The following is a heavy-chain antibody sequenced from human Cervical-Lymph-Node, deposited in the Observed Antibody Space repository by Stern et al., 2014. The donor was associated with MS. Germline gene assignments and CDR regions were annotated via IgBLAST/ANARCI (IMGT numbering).Heavy chain of an antibody. CDR2: IYWDGGK. D-gene: IGHD6-6*01. J-gene: IGHJ4*02. CDR3: VHRQIRGAARLELFDY. Sequence: QVTLRESGPTLVQPTQTLTLTCTFSGFSLNTGGVSVGWIRQPPGKTLEWLALIYWDGGKRYSPSLKTRLTITKDTSKNQVVLTMTNVDPVDTATYFCVHRQIRGAARLELFDYWGQGTLVTVSS. V-gene: IGHV2-5*02. CDR1: GFSLNTGGVS.